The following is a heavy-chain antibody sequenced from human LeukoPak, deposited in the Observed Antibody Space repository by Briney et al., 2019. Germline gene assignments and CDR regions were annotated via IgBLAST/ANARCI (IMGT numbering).Heavy chain of an antibody. CDR2: IYYDGSYK. CDR1: GITFSSYG. Sequence: GGSLRLSCAASGITFSSYGMHWVRQAPGKGLEWVAVIYYDGSYKYYADSVKGRFTISRDDYKNTLYLQMNSLRADDTAVYYCAREASGYYRDFWGQGTLVTVSS. V-gene: IGHV3-33*01. CDR3: AREASGYYRDF. J-gene: IGHJ4*02. D-gene: IGHD3-3*01.